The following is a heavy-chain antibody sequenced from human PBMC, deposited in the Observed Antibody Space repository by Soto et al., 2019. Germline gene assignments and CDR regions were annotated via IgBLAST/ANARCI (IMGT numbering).Heavy chain of an antibody. CDR3: AKGRTFFDF. V-gene: IGHV3-23*01. J-gene: IGHJ4*02. CDR1: GFAFSAYA. CDR2: ISDSDGGT. Sequence: VGSLRLSCAASGFAFSAYAMTWVRQAPGKGLEWVSDISDSDGGTHYADSVKGRFTISRGNAKNTLYLQMDRLRVEDAAVYYCAKGRTFFDFWGQGTLVTVSS.